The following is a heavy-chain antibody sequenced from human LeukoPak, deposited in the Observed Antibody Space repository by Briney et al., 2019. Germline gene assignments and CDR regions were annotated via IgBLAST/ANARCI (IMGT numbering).Heavy chain of an antibody. Sequence: QPGGSLRLSCAASGFTFSSYAMTWFRQAPGKGLEWVSAISGDGRSTDYADSVKGRFTISRDNSKSTVFLQLNSLRVEDTALYYCAKRMGGTPDCWGLGTLVTVSS. V-gene: IGHV3-23*01. CDR1: GFTFSSYA. D-gene: IGHD1-26*01. J-gene: IGHJ4*02. CDR2: ISGDGRST. CDR3: AKRMGGTPDC.